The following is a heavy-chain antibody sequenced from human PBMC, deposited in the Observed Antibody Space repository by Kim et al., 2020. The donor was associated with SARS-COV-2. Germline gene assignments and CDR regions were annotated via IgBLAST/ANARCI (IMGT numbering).Heavy chain of an antibody. D-gene: IGHD3-3*01. J-gene: IGHJ4*02. CDR2: ISSSSSTI. V-gene: IGHV3-48*02. Sequence: GGSLRLSCAASGFTFSSYSMNWVRQAPGKGLEWVSYISSSSSTIYYADSVKGRFTISRDNAKNSLYLQMNSLRDEDTAVYYCARGGYYDFWSGYYSLSGFDYWGQGTLVTVSS. CDR1: GFTFSSYS. CDR3: ARGGYYDFWSGYYSLSGFDY.